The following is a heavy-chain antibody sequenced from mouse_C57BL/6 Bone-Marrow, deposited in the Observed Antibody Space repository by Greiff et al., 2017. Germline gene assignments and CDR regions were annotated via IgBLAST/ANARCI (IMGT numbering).Heavy chain of an antibody. CDR3: AGAWGAY. CDR2: IDPSDSYT. V-gene: IGHV1-69*01. Sequence: VQLQQSGAELVMPGASVKLSCKASGYTFTSYWMHWVKQRPGQGLEWIGEIDPSDSYTNYNQKFKGKSTLTVDKSSSTAYMQLSSLTSEDSAVYYCAGAWGAYWGQGTLVTVSA. J-gene: IGHJ3*01. CDR1: GYTFTSYW.